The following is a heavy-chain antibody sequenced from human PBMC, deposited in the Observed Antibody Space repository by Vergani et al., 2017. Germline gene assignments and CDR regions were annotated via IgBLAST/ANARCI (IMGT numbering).Heavy chain of an antibody. CDR1: GSTFSNFA. Sequence: LEPGGGLFQSGGSLRLSCAASGSTFSNFAVSWVRQAPGRGLAWVSSISGPGLSTYYADSVKGRFSISRDNSKNTVFLQMHSLRAEDTAIYYCVKEKIDLGSYFFDSWGHGILVTVSS. D-gene: IGHD2/OR15-2a*01. CDR3: VKEKIDLGSYFFDS. V-gene: IGHV3-23*01. CDR2: ISGPGLST. J-gene: IGHJ4*01.